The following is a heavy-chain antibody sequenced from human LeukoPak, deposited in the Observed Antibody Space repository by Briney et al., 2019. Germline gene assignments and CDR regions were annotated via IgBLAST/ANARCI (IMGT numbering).Heavy chain of an antibody. V-gene: IGHV1-2*02. J-gene: IGHJ6*02. D-gene: IGHD2-2*01. CDR2: INPNSGDT. CDR3: ARDHCVSNGCYEDYYYGLDV. CDR1: GYTFSGYY. Sequence: ASVKVSCKASGYTFSGYYMQWVRQAPGQGLEWMGWINPNSGDTNYAQKFQGRVTMTRDTSISTACMELSRLRSDDTAVYFCARDHCVSNGCYEDYYYGLDVWGRGTTVTVSS.